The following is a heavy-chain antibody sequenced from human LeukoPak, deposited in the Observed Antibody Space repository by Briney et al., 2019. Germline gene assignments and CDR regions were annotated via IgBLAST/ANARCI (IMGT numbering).Heavy chain of an antibody. CDR3: ARGEYYYGSGSPPNWFGP. J-gene: IGHJ5*02. CDR2: IYYTGST. Sequence: SETLSLTCTVSGGSISSGDYYWSWIRQPPGKGLEWIGYIYYTGSTDYNPSLKSRVTISADTFKNQFYLKVNSVTAADTAVYYCARGEYYYGSGSPPNWFGPWGQGTLVTVSS. V-gene: IGHV4-30-4*01. D-gene: IGHD3-10*01. CDR1: GGSISSGDYY.